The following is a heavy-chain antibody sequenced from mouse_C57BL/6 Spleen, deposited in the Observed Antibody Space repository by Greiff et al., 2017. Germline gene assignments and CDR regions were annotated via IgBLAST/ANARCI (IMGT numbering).Heavy chain of an antibody. CDR1: GYTFTSYW. J-gene: IGHJ3*01. D-gene: IGHD1-1*01. Sequence: QVQLQQPGAELVKPGASVKLSCKASGYTFTSYWMQWVKQRPGQGLEWIGEIDPSDSYTNYNQKFKGKATLTVDTSSSTAYMQLSSLTSADSAVYYCARGGDYYGSSPAWFAYWGQGTLVTVSA. CDR3: ARGGDYYGSSPAWFAY. V-gene: IGHV1-50*01. CDR2: IDPSDSYT.